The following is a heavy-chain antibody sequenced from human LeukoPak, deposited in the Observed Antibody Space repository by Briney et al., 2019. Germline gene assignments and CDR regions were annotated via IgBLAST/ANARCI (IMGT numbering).Heavy chain of an antibody. CDR3: ARVPMRYCSGGSCVDNWFDP. CDR1: GGTFSIYA. V-gene: IGHV1-69*13. CDR2: IIPIFGTA. Sequence: ASVTVSCTASGGTFSIYAVSWVRQAPGQGLEWMGGIIPIFGTASYAQKFQGRVTITADESTSTAYMELSSLRSEDTAVYYCARVPMRYCSGGSCVDNWFDPWGQGTLVTVSS. D-gene: IGHD2-15*01. J-gene: IGHJ5*02.